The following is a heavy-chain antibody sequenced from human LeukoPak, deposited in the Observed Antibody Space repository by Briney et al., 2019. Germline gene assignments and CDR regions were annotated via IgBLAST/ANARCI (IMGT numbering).Heavy chain of an antibody. CDR1: GFTFSSYG. CDR3: AKGPAVAGTGALDY. CDR2: ISGSGGST. D-gene: IGHD6-19*01. Sequence: PGGSLRLSCAASGFTFSSYGMSWVRQAPGKGLEWVSAISGSGGSTYYADSVKGRFTISRDNSKNTLYLQMNSLRAEDTAVYYCAKGPAVAGTGALDYWGQGTLVTVSS. V-gene: IGHV3-23*01. J-gene: IGHJ4*02.